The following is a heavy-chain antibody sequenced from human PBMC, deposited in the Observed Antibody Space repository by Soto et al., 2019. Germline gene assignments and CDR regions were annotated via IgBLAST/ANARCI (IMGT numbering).Heavy chain of an antibody. CDR3: ARGAPPPYYYDSSRNWFDP. CDR2: IIPIFGTA. V-gene: IGHV1-69*13. J-gene: IGHJ5*02. D-gene: IGHD3-22*01. CDR1: GGTFSSYA. Sequence: ASVKVSCKASGGTFSSYAISWVRQAPGQGLEWMGGIIPIFGTANYAQKFQGRVTITADESTSTAYMELSSLRSEDTAVYYCARGAPPPYYYDSSRNWFDPWGQGTLVTVSS.